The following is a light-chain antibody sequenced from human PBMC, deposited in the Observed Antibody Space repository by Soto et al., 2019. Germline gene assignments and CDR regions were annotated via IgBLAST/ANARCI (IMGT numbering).Light chain of an antibody. Sequence: DIQMTQSPSSLSASVGDTVTITCRASQSINTYLNWYQQKPGTAPRLLIFAASTLQSGVPSRFSGSGSGTDFTLTISSLQPEDFATYYCQQSYSTLIYTFGQGTKVQIK. CDR3: QQSYSTLIYT. CDR1: QSINTY. CDR2: AAS. J-gene: IGKJ2*01. V-gene: IGKV1-39*01.